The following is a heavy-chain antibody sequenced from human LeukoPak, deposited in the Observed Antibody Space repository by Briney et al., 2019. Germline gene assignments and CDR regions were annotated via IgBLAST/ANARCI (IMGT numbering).Heavy chain of an antibody. CDR2: ISYDGSNK. J-gene: IGHJ1*01. Sequence: PGRSLRLSCAASGFTFSSYAMHWVRQAPGKGLEWVAVISYDGSNKYYADSMKGRFTISRDNSKNTLYLQMNSLRAEDTAVYYCARSYYYDSSGYYYAEYFQHWGQGTLVTVSS. V-gene: IGHV3-30-3*01. CDR3: ARSYYYDSSGYYYAEYFQH. D-gene: IGHD3-22*01. CDR1: GFTFSSYA.